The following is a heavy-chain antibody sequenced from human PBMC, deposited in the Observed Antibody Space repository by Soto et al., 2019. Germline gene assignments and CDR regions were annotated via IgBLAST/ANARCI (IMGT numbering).Heavy chain of an antibody. D-gene: IGHD3-16*01. J-gene: IGHJ5*01. CDR1: GGSISSSNW. Sequence: QVQLQESGPGLVKPSGTLSLTCAVSGGSISSSNWWSWVRQPPGKGLEWIGEIYHSGSTNYNPSLKSRVTISVDKSKSQFPLKLSAVTAADTAVYYCARLCPVMTQRGWFDSWGRGTLVTVSS. V-gene: IGHV4-4*02. CDR3: ARLCPVMTQRGWFDS. CDR2: IYHSGST.